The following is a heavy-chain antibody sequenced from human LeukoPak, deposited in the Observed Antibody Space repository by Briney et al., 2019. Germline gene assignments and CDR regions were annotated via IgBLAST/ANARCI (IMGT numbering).Heavy chain of an antibody. CDR3: ARDDTAMADYYYYGMVV. CDR2: IKQDGSEK. D-gene: IGHD5-18*01. V-gene: IGHV3-7*01. CDR1: GFTFSSYW. Sequence: GGSLRLSCAASGFTFSSYWMSWVRQAPGKGLEWVANIKQDGSEKYYVDSVKGRFTISRDNAKNSLYLQMNSLRAEDTAVYYCARDDTAMADYYYYGMVVWGQGTTVTVSS. J-gene: IGHJ6*02.